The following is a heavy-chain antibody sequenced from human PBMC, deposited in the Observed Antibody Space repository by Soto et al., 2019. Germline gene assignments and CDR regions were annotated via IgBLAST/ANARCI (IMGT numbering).Heavy chain of an antibody. J-gene: IGHJ4*02. V-gene: IGHV3-23*01. CDR2: LSESGGST. CDR3: VRGATTPGY. D-gene: IGHD1-1*01. Sequence: GGSLRLSCAASGFTFSNFAMTWVRQAPGKGLEWVSSLSESGGSTYYADSVKGRFIVSRDNSKNTLHLQMNSLRAEDTAVYYCVRGATTPGYWGQGTLVTVSS. CDR1: GFTFSNFA.